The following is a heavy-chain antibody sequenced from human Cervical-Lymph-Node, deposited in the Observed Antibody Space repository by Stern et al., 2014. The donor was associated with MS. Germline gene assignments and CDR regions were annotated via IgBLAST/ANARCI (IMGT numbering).Heavy chain of an antibody. V-gene: IGHV4-39*01. J-gene: IGHJ4*02. Sequence: QLQLQESGPGLVKPSETLSLTCAVSGDSISSYTHYWAWIRQPPGKGLEWKGGVYNSGAAYYTRSLKSPVAISVNTSKNHSSLGLNSVTAADTAVYYCAKHACTGAACPFDLWGQGTLVTVSS. CDR2: VYNSGAA. CDR1: GDSISSYTHY. D-gene: IGHD2-8*02. CDR3: AKHACTGAACPFDL.